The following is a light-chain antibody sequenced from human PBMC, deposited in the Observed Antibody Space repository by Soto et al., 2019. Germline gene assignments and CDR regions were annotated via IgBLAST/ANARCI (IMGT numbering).Light chain of an antibody. CDR2: EVT. CDR1: SSDVGAYIY. CDR3: SSYTSTSSYV. J-gene: IGLJ1*01. V-gene: IGLV2-14*01. Sequence: QSVLAQPASVSGSPGQSITISCTGTSSDVGAYIYVSWYQHHPGKAPKVMIYEVTNRPSGVSDRFSGSKSGNTASLTISGLQAEDEADYYCSSYTSTSSYVFATGTKVTVL.